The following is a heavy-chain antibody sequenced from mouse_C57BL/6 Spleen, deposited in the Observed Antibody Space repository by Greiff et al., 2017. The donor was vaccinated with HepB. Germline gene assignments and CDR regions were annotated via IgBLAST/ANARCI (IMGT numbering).Heavy chain of an antibody. CDR1: GFTFSSYT. CDR2: ISGGGGNT. Sequence: EVKLEESGGGLVKPGGSLKLSCAASGFTFSSYTMSWVRQTPEKRLEWVATISGGGGNTYYPDSVKGRFTISRDNAKNTLYLQMSSLRSEDTALYYCARHEYYYAMDYWGQGTSVTVSS. J-gene: IGHJ4*01. V-gene: IGHV5-9*01. CDR3: ARHEYYYAMDY.